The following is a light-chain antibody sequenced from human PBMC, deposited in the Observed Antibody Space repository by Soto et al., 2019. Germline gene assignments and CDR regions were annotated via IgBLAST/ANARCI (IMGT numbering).Light chain of an antibody. V-gene: IGKV1-9*01. CDR2: AAS. J-gene: IGKJ1*01. CDR1: QGISSY. Sequence: DIRLNQSPSFLSASVGDRVTINCRASQGISSYLAWYQQKPGKAPKLLIYAASTLQSGVPSRFSGSGSGTEFALTISSLQPDDFATYYCQQYNTYSWTFGPGTKVDI. CDR3: QQYNTYSWT.